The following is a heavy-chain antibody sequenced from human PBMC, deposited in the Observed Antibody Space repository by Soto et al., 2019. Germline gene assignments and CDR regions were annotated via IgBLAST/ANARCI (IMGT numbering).Heavy chain of an antibody. CDR2: ISGGGTTI. Sequence: PGGSLRLSCAASGFTFISYEINWVRQAPGKGLEWVSYISGGGTTIYYADSVKGRFTISRDNAKNSLYLQMNSLRTEDTAVYYCATISGTTRWDDYWGQGTLVTVSS. CDR1: GFTFISYE. V-gene: IGHV3-48*03. CDR3: ATISGTTRWDDY. J-gene: IGHJ4*02. D-gene: IGHD1-20*01.